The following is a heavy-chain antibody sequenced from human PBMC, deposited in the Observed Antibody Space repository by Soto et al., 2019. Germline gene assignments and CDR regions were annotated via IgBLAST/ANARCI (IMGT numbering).Heavy chain of an antibody. CDR2: IWHDGTKK. Sequence: QEQLVESGGGVVQPGRSLRLSCAASGFTFSDYAMHWVRQAPGKGLEWVAVIWHDGTKKDYADSVRGRFTISRDNSKNTLYLQTDSLRAEDTAISYCAIPVLLITTFDYWGQGTLVTVSS. D-gene: IGHD4-4*01. V-gene: IGHV3-33*01. J-gene: IGHJ4*02. CDR3: AIPVLLITTFDY. CDR1: GFTFSDYA.